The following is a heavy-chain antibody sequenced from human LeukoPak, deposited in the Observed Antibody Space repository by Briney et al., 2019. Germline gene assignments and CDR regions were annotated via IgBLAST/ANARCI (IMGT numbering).Heavy chain of an antibody. J-gene: IGHJ4*02. CDR2: ISSSSSYT. CDR1: GFIFSDYS. CDR3: ARSPPRYCSGGSCYPM. D-gene: IGHD2-15*01. Sequence: GGSLRLSCAAYGFIFSDYSLNWVRHAPGKGLEWVSSISSSSSYTKSADSVKGRFTISRDNAKNSLYLQMNSLRDEDTAVYYCARSPPRYCSGGSCYPMWGQGTLVTVSS. V-gene: IGHV3-21*01.